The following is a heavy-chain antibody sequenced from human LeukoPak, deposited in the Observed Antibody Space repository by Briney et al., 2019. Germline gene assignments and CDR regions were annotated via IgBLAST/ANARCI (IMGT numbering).Heavy chain of an antibody. J-gene: IGHJ4*02. Sequence: GGSLRLSCAASGFTFIDYSMNWVRQAPEKGLEWISYIGIDSGNTNYADSVKGRFTISADKAKNSLYLQMNSLRVEDTAVYYCARDYKYAFDNWGQGTLVTVSS. D-gene: IGHD5-24*01. V-gene: IGHV3-48*01. CDR3: ARDYKYAFDN. CDR2: IGIDSGNT. CDR1: GFTFIDYS.